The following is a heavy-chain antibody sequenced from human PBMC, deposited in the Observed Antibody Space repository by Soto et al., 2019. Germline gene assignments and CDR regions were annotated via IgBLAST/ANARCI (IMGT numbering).Heavy chain of an antibody. CDR1: GFTFSSYA. Sequence: PGGSLRLSCAASGFTFSSYAMTWVRQAPGKGLEWVSVISGSGGSTYFADSVKGRFTISRDNSKNTLYLQMSSLRAEDTALYYCAKEYDSGVYSPDYGGREPLVTVPS. V-gene: IGHV3-23*01. CDR2: ISGSGGST. CDR3: AKEYDSGVYSPDY. J-gene: IGHJ4*02. D-gene: IGHD3-22*01.